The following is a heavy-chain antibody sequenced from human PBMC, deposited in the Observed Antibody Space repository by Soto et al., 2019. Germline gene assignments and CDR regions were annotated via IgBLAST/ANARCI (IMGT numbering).Heavy chain of an antibody. D-gene: IGHD4-17*01. J-gene: IGHJ2*01. CDR2: VSGGGDTT. Sequence: EVQLLESGGGLVQPGGSLRLSCEGSGFTFINYAMNWVRQAPGKGLEWVSAVSGGGDTTFYADSVKGRFTISRDNSKNTVSLQINRLRVDYTGVYYSARKVPVSTSLPTYWYFDPWGRGTMVTVSS. V-gene: IGHV3-23*01. CDR3: ARKVPVSTSLPTYWYFDP. CDR1: GFTFINYA.